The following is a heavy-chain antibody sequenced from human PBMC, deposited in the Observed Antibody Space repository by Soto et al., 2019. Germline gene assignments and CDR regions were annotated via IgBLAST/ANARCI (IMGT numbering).Heavy chain of an antibody. J-gene: IGHJ4*02. D-gene: IGHD3-22*01. V-gene: IGHV4-61*08. Sequence: NPAETLSLTCTVSGGTISSGDYYWSWIRQHPGKGLEWIGYIYYSGSTNYNPSLKSRVTISVDTSKKQFSLKLSSVTAADTAVYYCASLDYYDSSGYYYFDYWGQGTLVTVSS. CDR2: IYYSGST. CDR1: GGTISSGDYY. CDR3: ASLDYYDSSGYYYFDY.